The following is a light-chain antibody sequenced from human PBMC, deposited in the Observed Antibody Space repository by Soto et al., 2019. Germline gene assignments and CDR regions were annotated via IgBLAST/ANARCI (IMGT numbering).Light chain of an antibody. CDR1: QSISNY. CDR2: LTS. CDR3: QQSYSTPYT. V-gene: IGKV1-39*01. J-gene: IGKJ2*01. Sequence: DIQMTQSPSSLSASVGDRVTITCRASQSISNYLNWYQQKPGKAPKLLIYLTSNLQSRVPSRFSGSGSGTDFTLTISSLQPEDFATYYCQQSYSTPYTFGQGTKLGIK.